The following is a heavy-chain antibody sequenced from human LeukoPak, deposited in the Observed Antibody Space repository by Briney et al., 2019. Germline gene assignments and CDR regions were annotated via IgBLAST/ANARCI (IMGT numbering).Heavy chain of an antibody. V-gene: IGHV1-2*02. CDR3: ASNYDN. CDR1: GYTFTAYY. CDR2: VNPNTGGT. J-gene: IGHJ4*02. Sequence: GASVKVSCKASGYTFTAYYMHWVRLAPGQGLEWMGWVNPNTGGTYYAQNFQGRVTMTRDTSISTAYMELSRLRSDDTAMYYCASNYDNWGQGTLVTVSS.